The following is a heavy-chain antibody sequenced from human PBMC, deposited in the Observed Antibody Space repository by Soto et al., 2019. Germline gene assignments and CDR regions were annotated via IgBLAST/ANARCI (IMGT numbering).Heavy chain of an antibody. V-gene: IGHV4-4*02. D-gene: IGHD6-13*01. CDR2: IYHSGST. CDR3: ASSPPEYSSSWYYFDY. J-gene: IGHJ4*02. Sequence: SETLSLTCAVSGGSISSSNWWSWVRQPPGKGLEWIGEIYHSGSTNYNPSLKSRVTISVDKSKNQFSLKLSSVTAADTAVYYCASSPPEYSSSWYYFDYWGQGTLVPVSS. CDR1: GGSISSSNW.